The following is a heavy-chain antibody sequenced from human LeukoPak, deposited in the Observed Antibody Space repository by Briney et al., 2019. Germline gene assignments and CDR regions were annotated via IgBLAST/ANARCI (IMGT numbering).Heavy chain of an antibody. J-gene: IGHJ6*03. CDR1: GCSISSSSYY. V-gene: IGHV4-39*01. D-gene: IGHD4-17*01. CDR3: ARRATVTKPYYYYYMDV. Sequence: KPSETLSLTCTVSGCSISSSSYYWGWIRQPPGKGLEWIGSIYYSGSTYYNPSLKSRVTISVDTSKNQFSLKLSSVTATDTAVYYCARRATVTKPYYYYYMDVWGKGTTVTISS. CDR2: IYYSGST.